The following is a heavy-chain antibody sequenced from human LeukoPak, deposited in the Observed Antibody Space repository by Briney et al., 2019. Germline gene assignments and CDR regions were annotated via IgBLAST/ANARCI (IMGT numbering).Heavy chain of an antibody. J-gene: IGHJ3*02. CDR3: ARGNTYYDFWSGYRPDAFDI. Sequence: ASVKVSCKASGGTFSSYAISWVRQAPRQGLEWMGGIIPIFGTANYAQKFQGRVTITTDESTSTAYMELSSLRSEDTAAYYCARGNTYYDFWSGYRPDAFDIWGQGTMVTVSS. D-gene: IGHD3-3*01. V-gene: IGHV1-69*05. CDR1: GGTFSSYA. CDR2: IIPIFGTA.